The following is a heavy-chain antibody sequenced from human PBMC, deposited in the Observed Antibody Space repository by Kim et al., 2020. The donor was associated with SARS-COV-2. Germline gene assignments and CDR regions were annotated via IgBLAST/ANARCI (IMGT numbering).Heavy chain of an antibody. Sequence: GGSLRLSCAASGFTFSSYSMNWVRQAPGKGLEWVSYISSSSSTIYYADSVKGRFTISRDNAKNSLYLQMNSLRDEDTAVYYCARGAGYSSLDYYYGMDVWGQGTTVTVSS. J-gene: IGHJ6*02. V-gene: IGHV3-48*02. CDR1: GFTFSSYS. D-gene: IGHD5-18*01. CDR3: ARGAGYSSLDYYYGMDV. CDR2: ISSSSSTI.